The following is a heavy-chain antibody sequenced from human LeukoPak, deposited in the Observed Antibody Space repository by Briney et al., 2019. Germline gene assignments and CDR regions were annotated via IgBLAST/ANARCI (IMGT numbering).Heavy chain of an antibody. Sequence: SDTLSFTCTVSGGFLSSGGYYWTWIRQHPGKGLEWIAYIYYTGSTYYNPSLKSRLTLSVDRSKNQFSLRLSSMTAADTAVYYCARVPSVIDAFDIWGQGTMVTVSS. D-gene: IGHD2-21*01. CDR1: GGFLSSGGYY. V-gene: IGHV4-31*03. CDR2: IYYTGST. CDR3: ARVPSVIDAFDI. J-gene: IGHJ3*02.